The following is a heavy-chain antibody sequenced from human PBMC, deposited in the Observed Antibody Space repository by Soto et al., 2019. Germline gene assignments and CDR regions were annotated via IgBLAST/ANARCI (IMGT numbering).Heavy chain of an antibody. CDR1: GDSINSDKYY. Sequence: SETLSLTCSVSGDSINSDKYYWGWIRQPPGKGLEWIGSIYFRGNTYYNPSLQSRVTISVDTSKSQFSLKLSSVTAADTAVYYCARGKLNSSGYTPGIFDYWGQGTLVTVSS. D-gene: IGHD3-22*01. J-gene: IGHJ4*02. V-gene: IGHV4-39*07. CDR2: IYFRGNT. CDR3: ARGKLNSSGYTPGIFDY.